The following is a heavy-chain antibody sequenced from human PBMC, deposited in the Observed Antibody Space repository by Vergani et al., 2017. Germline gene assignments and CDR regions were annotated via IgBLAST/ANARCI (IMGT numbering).Heavy chain of an antibody. CDR3: ARDLGRSRVNSHYGMGV. CDR2: IVPILDRK. D-gene: IGHD4-23*01. CDR1: GGTFSSYT. J-gene: IGHJ6*02. V-gene: IGHV1-69*08. Sequence: QVQLVQSGAEMKKPGSSVKVSCKSSGGTFSSYTFIWVRLAPGQGLDWMGSIVPILDRKEYAQRFQGRVAITADTSTSNVYMELSSLRSEDTAVYYCARDLGRSRVNSHYGMGVWGQGTTVTVSS.